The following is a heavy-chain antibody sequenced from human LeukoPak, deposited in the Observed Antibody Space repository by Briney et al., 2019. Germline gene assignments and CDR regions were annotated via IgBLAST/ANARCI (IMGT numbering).Heavy chain of an antibody. D-gene: IGHD6-13*01. CDR1: GYTFTGYY. CDR2: INPNSGGT. V-gene: IGHV1-2*02. J-gene: IGHJ5*02. Sequence: ASVKVSCKASGYTFTGYYMHWLRQAPGQGLEWMGWINPNSGGTNYAQKFQGRVTMTRDTSISTAYMELSRLRSDDTAVYYCARRIAAAGTNWFDPWGQGTLVTVSS. CDR3: ARRIAAAGTNWFDP.